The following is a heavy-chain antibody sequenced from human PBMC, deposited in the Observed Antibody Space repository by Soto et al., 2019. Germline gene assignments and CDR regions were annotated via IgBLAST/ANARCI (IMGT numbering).Heavy chain of an antibody. D-gene: IGHD4-17*01. J-gene: IGHJ1*01. V-gene: IGHV1-18*01. CDR3: ARDGYGDYGY. Sequence: QVQLVQSGAEVKKPGTSVKVSCKASGYTFTSNGISWVRQAPVQGLEWMGWISTYNGNTNYAQKLQGRVTMTRDTATIRAYMELRDLRSEDTAVSDCARDGYGDYGYWGQGRLVTVS. CDR2: ISTYNGNT. CDR1: GYTFTSNG.